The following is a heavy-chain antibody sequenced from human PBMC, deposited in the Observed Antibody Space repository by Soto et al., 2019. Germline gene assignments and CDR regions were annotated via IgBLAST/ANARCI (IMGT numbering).Heavy chain of an antibody. CDR3: ARDPLDYGGNSRGNYYYGMDV. V-gene: IGHV4-30-4*01. J-gene: IGHJ6*02. CDR1: GGSISSGDYY. Sequence: PSETLSLTCTVSGGSISSGDYYWSWLRQPPGKGLEWIGYIYYSGSTYYNPSLKSRVTISVDTSKNQFSLKLSSVTAADTAVYYCARDPLDYGGNSRGNYYYGMDVWGQGTTVTVSS. CDR2: IYYSGST. D-gene: IGHD4-17*01.